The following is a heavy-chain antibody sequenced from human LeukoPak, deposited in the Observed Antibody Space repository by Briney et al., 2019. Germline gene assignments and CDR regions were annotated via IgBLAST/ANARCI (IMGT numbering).Heavy chain of an antibody. J-gene: IGHJ6*03. D-gene: IGHD3-10*01. CDR1: GFTFTTYW. Sequence: GGSLRLSCAASGFTFTTYWMSWVRQAPGKGLEWVANIKQDGSEKYYVDSVKGRFTISRDNAKNSLYLQMNSLRAEDTAVYYCAKGNYGSGSLWYYYYYLDVWGKGTTVTISS. CDR2: IKQDGSEK. CDR3: AKGNYGSGSLWYYYYYLDV. V-gene: IGHV3-7*01.